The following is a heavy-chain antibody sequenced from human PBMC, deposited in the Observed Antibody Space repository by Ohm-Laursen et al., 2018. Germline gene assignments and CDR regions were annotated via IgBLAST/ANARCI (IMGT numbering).Heavy chain of an antibody. CDR3: GRRDTSMIMFDF. CDR2: IYPSDSDT. Sequence: ESLKISCKASGYNFSTSWIGWVRQTPGKGLEWMGTIYPSDSDTRYSPSFQGHVTISADKSIDTAYLQWSSLKASDSAMYFCGRRDTSMIMFDFWGPGTLVTVSS. V-gene: IGHV5-51*01. J-gene: IGHJ4*02. CDR1: GYNFSTSW. D-gene: IGHD5-18*01.